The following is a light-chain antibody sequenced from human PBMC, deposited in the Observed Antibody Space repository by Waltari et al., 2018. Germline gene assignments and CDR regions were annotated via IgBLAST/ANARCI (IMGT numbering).Light chain of an antibody. Sequence: QSALTQPPSASGSPGQSVTISCTGTSSDVGGYNYVSWYQQYPGKAPKVMIYGVNKRPSGVPERFSGSKSGNTASLTVSGLQAEDEADYYCSSYVGYKNNYVFGTGTKVTVL. CDR1: SSDVGGYNY. CDR3: SSYVGYKNNYV. CDR2: GVN. V-gene: IGLV2-8*01. J-gene: IGLJ1*01.